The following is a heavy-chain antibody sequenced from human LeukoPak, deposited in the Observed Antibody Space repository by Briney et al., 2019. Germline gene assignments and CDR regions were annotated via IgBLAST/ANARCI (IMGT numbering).Heavy chain of an antibody. V-gene: IGHV3-30*02. CDR2: IRYDGSNK. Sequence: GGTLRLSCAASGVTFSSYGMHGVPEAPGKGLEGGAFIRYDGSNKYYADPVRRRYPISRENSKNTLYRQMHGLRADDAAVYYCANYGTGYSYGVADYWGQGTLVTVSS. CDR3: ANYGTGYSYGVADY. D-gene: IGHD5-18*01. J-gene: IGHJ4*02. CDR1: GVTFSSYG.